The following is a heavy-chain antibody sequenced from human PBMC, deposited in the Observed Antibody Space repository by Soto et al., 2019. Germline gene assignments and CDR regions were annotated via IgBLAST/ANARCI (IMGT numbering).Heavy chain of an antibody. D-gene: IGHD6-19*01. Sequence: LSLTCAVYGGSFSGYYWTWIRQPPGKGLEWIGEINHSGSTNYNPSLKSRVTISVDTSKNQFSLKLSSVTAADTAVYYCASLDNASRGSTWGQGTLVTVSS. CDR1: GGSFSGYY. CDR2: INHSGST. J-gene: IGHJ4*02. CDR3: ASLDNASRGST. V-gene: IGHV4-34*01.